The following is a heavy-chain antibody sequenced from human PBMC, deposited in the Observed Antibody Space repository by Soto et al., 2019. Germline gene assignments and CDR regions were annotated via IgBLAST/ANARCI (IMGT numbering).Heavy chain of an antibody. V-gene: IGHV3-48*02. Sequence: VESGGGLVYPGGSLRLSCVASGFSFSDHSMNWVRQAPGKGLQWISYISSNSETTYYAASVKGRFTVSSDNAKNALFLQMNSLRDDDTATYYCARLPKGSLVTAWGQGARVTVSS. CDR2: ISSNSETT. CDR3: ARLPKGSLVTA. J-gene: IGHJ4*02. D-gene: IGHD2-21*02. CDR1: GFSFSDHS.